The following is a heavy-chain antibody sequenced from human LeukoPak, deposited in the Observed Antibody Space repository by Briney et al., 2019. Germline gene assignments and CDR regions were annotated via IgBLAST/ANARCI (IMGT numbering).Heavy chain of an antibody. CDR1: GFTFSSYA. CDR2: ISGSGGST. CDR3: AKDRSGWYQSGEDFDY. D-gene: IGHD6-19*01. V-gene: IGHV3-23*01. Sequence: PGGSLRLSCAASGFTFSSYAMSWVRQAPGKGLKWVSAISGSGGSTYYADSVKGRFTISRDNSKNTLYLQMNSLRAEDTAVYYCAKDRSGWYQSGEDFDYWGQGTLVTVSS. J-gene: IGHJ4*02.